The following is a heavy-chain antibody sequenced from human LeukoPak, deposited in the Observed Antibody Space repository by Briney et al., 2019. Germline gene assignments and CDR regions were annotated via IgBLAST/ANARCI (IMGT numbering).Heavy chain of an antibody. Sequence: SETLSLTCTVSGGSISSSSYYWGWIRQPPGKGLEWIGSIYYSGSTYYNPSLKSRVTISVDTSKNQFSLKLSSVTAADTALYYCARVKPSPTYSSSWYNYFDYWGQGTLVTVSS. J-gene: IGHJ4*02. D-gene: IGHD6-13*01. CDR3: ARVKPSPTYSSSWYNYFDY. CDR1: GGSISSSSYY. CDR2: IYYSGST. V-gene: IGHV4-39*07.